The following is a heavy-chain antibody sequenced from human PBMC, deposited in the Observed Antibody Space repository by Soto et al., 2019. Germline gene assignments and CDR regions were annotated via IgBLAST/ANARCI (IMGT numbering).Heavy chain of an antibody. Sequence: SEILSLTCTVSGGSISSGGYYWSWIRQHPGKGLEWIGYIYYSGSTYYNPSLKSRVTISVDTSKNQFSLKLSSVTAADTAVYYCARAMGGLGADAFDIWGQGTMVTVSS. CDR3: ARAMGGLGADAFDI. D-gene: IGHD1-26*01. CDR2: IYYSGST. V-gene: IGHV4-31*03. CDR1: GGSISSGGYY. J-gene: IGHJ3*02.